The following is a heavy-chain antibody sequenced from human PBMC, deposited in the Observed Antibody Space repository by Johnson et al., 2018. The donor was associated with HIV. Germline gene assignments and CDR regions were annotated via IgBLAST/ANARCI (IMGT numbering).Heavy chain of an antibody. Sequence: QVQLVESGGGVVQPGRSLRLSCAASGFTFSSYAMHWVRQAPGKGLEWVAVISYDGSNKYYADSVKGRLTISRYNAKNTLYLQMNSLRGDDTAVYYCTRVSSTSWALDIWGQGTMVTVSS. CDR2: ISYDGSNK. D-gene: IGHD2-15*01. CDR1: GFTFSSYA. V-gene: IGHV3-30*14. CDR3: TRVSSTSWALDI. J-gene: IGHJ3*02.